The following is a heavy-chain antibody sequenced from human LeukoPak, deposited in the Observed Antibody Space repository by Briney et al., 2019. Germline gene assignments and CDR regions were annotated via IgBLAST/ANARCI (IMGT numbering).Heavy chain of an antibody. CDR3: ARAVRRITIFGVVTDAFDI. CDR2: IYHSGST. CDR1: GGSLSSGGYS. D-gene: IGHD3-3*01. Sequence: SETLSLTCAVSGGSLSSGGYSWSWTRQPPGKGLEWIGYIYHSGSTYYNPSLKSRVTISVDRSKNQFSLKLSSVTAADTAVYYCARAVRRITIFGVVTDAFDIWGQGTMVTVSS. J-gene: IGHJ3*02. V-gene: IGHV4-30-2*01.